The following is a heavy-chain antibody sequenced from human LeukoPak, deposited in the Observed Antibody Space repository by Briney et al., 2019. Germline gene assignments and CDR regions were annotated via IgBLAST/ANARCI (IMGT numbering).Heavy chain of an antibody. Sequence: GGSLRLSCAASGFTLSSYAMSWVRQAPGKGLEWVSAISGSGGSTYYADSVKGRFTISRDNSKNTLYLQMNSLRAEDTAVYYCAKEGSNYPGYYGMDVWGQGTTVTVSS. V-gene: IGHV3-23*01. J-gene: IGHJ6*02. CDR2: ISGSGGST. CDR3: AKEGSNYPGYYGMDV. CDR1: GFTLSSYA. D-gene: IGHD4-11*01.